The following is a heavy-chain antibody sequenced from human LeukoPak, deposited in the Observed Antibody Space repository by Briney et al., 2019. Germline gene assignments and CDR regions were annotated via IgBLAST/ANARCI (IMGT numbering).Heavy chain of an antibody. J-gene: IGHJ3*02. V-gene: IGHV4-59*08. CDR3: ARPRSDWGSVGALDI. CDR1: GGSISSYY. D-gene: IGHD7-27*01. CDR2: IYYSGST. Sequence: SETLSLTCTVSGGSISSYYWSWIRQPPGKGLEWIGYIYYSGSTNYNPSLKSRVTISVDTSKNQFSLKLRSVTAADTALYYCARPRSDWGSVGALDIWGQGTMVTVSS.